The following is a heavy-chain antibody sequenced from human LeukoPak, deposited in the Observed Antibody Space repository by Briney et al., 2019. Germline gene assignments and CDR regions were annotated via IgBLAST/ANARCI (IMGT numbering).Heavy chain of an antibody. CDR2: VSSSGSTI. V-gene: IGHV3-48*03. J-gene: IGHJ4*02. Sequence: GGSLRLSCAASGFTFNSYEMNWVCQAPGKGLEWVSYVSSSGSTIYYADSVKGRFTISRDNAKNSLYLQMNSLRAEDTAVYYCARDVAPIEYWGQGTLVTVSS. CDR3: ARDVAPIEY. CDR1: GFTFNSYE.